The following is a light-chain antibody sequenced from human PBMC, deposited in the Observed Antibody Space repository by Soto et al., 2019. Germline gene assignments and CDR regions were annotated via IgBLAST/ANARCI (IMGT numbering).Light chain of an antibody. J-gene: IGLJ1*01. V-gene: IGLV2-14*03. CDR2: DVS. CDR3: SSYTSSSTEV. Sequence: QSVLTQPASVSGSPGQSIALSCTGTSSDVGAYIYVSWYQHHPGKAPKLILYDVSARPSGVSDRFSGSKSGNTASLTISGLQPEDEADYYCSSYTSSSTEVFGTGTKVTVL. CDR1: SSDVGAYIY.